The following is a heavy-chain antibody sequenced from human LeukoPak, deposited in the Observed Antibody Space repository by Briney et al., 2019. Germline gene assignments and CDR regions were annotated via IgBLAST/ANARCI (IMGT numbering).Heavy chain of an antibody. CDR2: ISYDGSNK. CDR1: GFTFSSYG. D-gene: IGHD6-13*01. Sequence: GGSLRLSCAASGFTFSSYGMHWVRQAPGKGLEWVAVISYDGSNKYYADSVKGRFTISRDNSKNTLYLQMNILRAEDTAVYYCARTSSWYYFDYWGQGTLVTVSS. CDR3: ARTSSWYYFDY. V-gene: IGHV3-30*19. J-gene: IGHJ4*02.